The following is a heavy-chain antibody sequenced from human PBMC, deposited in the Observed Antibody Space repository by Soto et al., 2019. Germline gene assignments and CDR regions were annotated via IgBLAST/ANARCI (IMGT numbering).Heavy chain of an antibody. CDR2: IIPVFGAT. Sequence: QVQLVQSGAEVKKPGSSVKVSCKASGGTFSSYAFSWVRQAPGQGLEWMGGIIPVFGATNYAQRFQGRVTITADASTSTAYMDLSSLKSEDTAVYYCAGSPEWFYALSQLVITTCGFYWGPGTVVTVSP. CDR1: GGTFSSYA. CDR3: AGSPEWFYALSQLVITTCGFY. V-gene: IGHV1-69*01. J-gene: IGHJ4*02. D-gene: IGHD3-22*01.